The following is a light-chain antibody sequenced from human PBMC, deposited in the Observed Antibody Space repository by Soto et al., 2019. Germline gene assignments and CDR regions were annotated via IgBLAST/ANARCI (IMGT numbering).Light chain of an antibody. CDR2: AAS. J-gene: IGKJ1*01. CDR1: QGISSY. Sequence: AIRMTQSPSPFSASTGDRVTITCRASQGISSYLAWYQQKPGKAPKLLIYAASTLQSGVPSRFSGSGSGTDFTLTISCLQSEDFATYYYQQYYSYPRTFGQGPKVQIK. V-gene: IGKV1-8*01. CDR3: QQYYSYPRT.